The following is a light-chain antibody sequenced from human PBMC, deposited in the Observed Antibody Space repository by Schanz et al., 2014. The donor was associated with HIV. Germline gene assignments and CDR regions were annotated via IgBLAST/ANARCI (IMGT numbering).Light chain of an antibody. CDR3: GSYTSSSALYV. CDR2: HVD. V-gene: IGLV2-14*03. CDR1: SSNVGRYDY. J-gene: IGLJ1*01. Sequence: QSALTQPASVSGSPGQSITISCTGTSSNVGRYDYLSWDQQHPGKAPKLILYHVDNRPAGVSNRFSGSKSGNTASLTISGLQAEDEADYYCGSYTSSSALYVFGSGTKLTVL.